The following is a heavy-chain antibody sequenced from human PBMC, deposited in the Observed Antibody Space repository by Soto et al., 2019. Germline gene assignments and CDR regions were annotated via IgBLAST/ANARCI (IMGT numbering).Heavy chain of an antibody. CDR3: ARHKATTVVTPTYYYYGMDV. V-gene: IGHV5-10-1*01. CDR2: IDPSDSYT. J-gene: IGHJ6*02. CDR1: GYSFTSYW. D-gene: IGHD4-17*01. Sequence: GESLKISCKGSGYSFTSYWISWVRQMPGKGLEWMGRIDPSDSYTNYSPSFQGHVTISADKSISTAYLQCSSLKASDTAMFYCARHKATTVVTPTYYYYGMDVWGQGTTVTVSS.